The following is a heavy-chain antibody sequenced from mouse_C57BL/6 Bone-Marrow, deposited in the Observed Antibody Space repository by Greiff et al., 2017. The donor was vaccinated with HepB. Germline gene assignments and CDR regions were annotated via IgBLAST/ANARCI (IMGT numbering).Heavy chain of an antibody. CDR3: TRVRGKDVDY. CDR2: ISSGGDYI. J-gene: IGHJ2*01. V-gene: IGHV5-9-1*02. Sequence: DVMLVESGEGLVKPGGSLKLSCAASGFTFSSYAMSWVRQTPEKRLEWVAYISSGGDYIYYADTVKGRFTISRDNARNTLYLQMSSLKSEDTAMYYCTRVRGKDVDYWGQGTTLTVSS. CDR1: GFTFSSYA.